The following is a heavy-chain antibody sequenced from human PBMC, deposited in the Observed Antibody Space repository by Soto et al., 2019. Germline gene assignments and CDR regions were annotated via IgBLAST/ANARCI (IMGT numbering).Heavy chain of an antibody. J-gene: IGHJ5*02. CDR2: ISYDGNNK. Sequence: QVQLVESGGGVVQPGRSLRLSCAASGFTFSSYAMHWVRQTPGKGLEWVTVISYDGNNKYYADSVKGRFTISRENSKNTLYLQVNSLRNEDTGVYYCARSQQTTVTSPLADPWGQGTLVTVSS. CDR1: GFTFSSYA. V-gene: IGHV3-30-3*01. D-gene: IGHD4-17*01. CDR3: ARSQQTTVTSPLADP.